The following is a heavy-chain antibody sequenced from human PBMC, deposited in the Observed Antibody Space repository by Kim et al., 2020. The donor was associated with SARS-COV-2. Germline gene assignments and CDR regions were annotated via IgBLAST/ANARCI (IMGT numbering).Heavy chain of an antibody. CDR3: AKRYYFDSGNFDY. Sequence: YAESGKGRFTISRDNSENTLYLQMNSLRAEDTAVYYCAKRYYFDSGNFDYWGQEPWSPSPQ. V-gene: IGHV3-23*01. J-gene: IGHJ4*01. D-gene: IGHD3-10*01.